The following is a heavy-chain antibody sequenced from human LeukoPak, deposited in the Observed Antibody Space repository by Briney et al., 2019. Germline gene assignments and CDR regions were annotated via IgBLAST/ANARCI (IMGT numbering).Heavy chain of an antibody. CDR1: GFTFIGYA. D-gene: IGHD5-24*01. CDR2: MTGITADI. Sequence: GGSLRLSCEASGFTFIGYAMSWVRQAPGKGLEWVASMTGITADIYYADSVKGRFTISRDNSKNTVHLQMNSLRAGDTAVYFCVKGAEIDLWGQGTLVIVSS. V-gene: IGHV3-23*01. J-gene: IGHJ5*02. CDR3: VKGAEIDL.